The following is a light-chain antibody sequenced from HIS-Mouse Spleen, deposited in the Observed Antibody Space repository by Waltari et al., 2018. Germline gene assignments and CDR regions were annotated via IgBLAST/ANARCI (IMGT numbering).Light chain of an antibody. J-gene: IGLJ2*01. V-gene: IGLV2-11*01. CDR3: CSYAGSVV. Sequence: QSALTQPRSVSGSPGQSVTISCTGTSSYVGGYNYVSWYQQHPGKAPKLMIYDVSKRPSGVPDRFSGSKSGNTASLTISGLQAEDEADYYCCSYAGSVVFGGGTKLTVL. CDR1: SSYVGGYNY. CDR2: DVS.